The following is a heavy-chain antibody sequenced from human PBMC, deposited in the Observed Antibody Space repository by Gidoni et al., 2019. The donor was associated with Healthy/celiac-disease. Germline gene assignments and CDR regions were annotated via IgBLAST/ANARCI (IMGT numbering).Heavy chain of an antibody. CDR3: AREGKDIVVVVAATPEYYFDY. D-gene: IGHD2-15*01. CDR1: GFTFGSYS. V-gene: IGHV3-48*01. Sequence: EVQLVESGGGLVQPGGSLRLSCAASGFTFGSYSMNWVRQAPGKGLEWVSYIGSSSITIYYADSVKGRFTISRDNAKNSLYLQMNSLRAEDTAVYYCAREGKDIVVVVAATPEYYFDYWGQGTLVTVSS. CDR2: IGSSSITI. J-gene: IGHJ4*02.